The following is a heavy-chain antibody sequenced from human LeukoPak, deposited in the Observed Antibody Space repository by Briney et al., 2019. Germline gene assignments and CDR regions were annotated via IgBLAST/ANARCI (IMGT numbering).Heavy chain of an antibody. CDR1: GYTFTSYD. CDR2: MNPNSGNT. J-gene: IGHJ6*02. Sequence: ASVKVSCKASGYTFTSYDINWVRQATGQGLEWMGWMNPNSGNTGYEQKFQGRVTMTRNTSISTAYMELSSLRSEDTAVYYCARYCSSTSCYTPLIGYYYYGMDVWGQGTTVTVSS. CDR3: ARYCSSTSCYTPLIGYYYYGMDV. D-gene: IGHD2-2*02. V-gene: IGHV1-8*01.